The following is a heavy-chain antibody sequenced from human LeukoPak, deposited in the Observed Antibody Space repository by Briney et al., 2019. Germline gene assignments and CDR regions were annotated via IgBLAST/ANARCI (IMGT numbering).Heavy chain of an antibody. CDR3: ARDGLYYYDSSGYPNWFDP. V-gene: IGHV1-69*13. CDR2: IIPIFGTA. Sequence: SVKVSCKASGYTFTSYFLHWVRQAPGQGLEWMGGIIPIFGTANYAQKFQGRVTITADESTSTAYMELSSLRSEDTAVYYCARDGLYYYDSSGYPNWFDPWGQGTLVTVSS. J-gene: IGHJ5*02. CDR1: GYTFTSYF. D-gene: IGHD3-22*01.